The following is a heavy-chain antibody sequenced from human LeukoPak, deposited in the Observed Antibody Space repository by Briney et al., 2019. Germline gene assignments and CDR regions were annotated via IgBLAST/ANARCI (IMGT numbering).Heavy chain of an antibody. CDR3: AKSASAYYYMDV. CDR2: MSHDGVKI. CDR1: GFTFRTYA. Sequence: GGSLRLSCAASGFTFRTYATHWVRQAPGKGLEWVAFMSHDGVKIFHADSVKGRFTISRDNSKSILYLQMNSLRAEDTAVYYCAKSASAYYYMDVWGKGTTVTVSS. J-gene: IGHJ6*03. V-gene: IGHV3-30*02. D-gene: IGHD4/OR15-4a*01.